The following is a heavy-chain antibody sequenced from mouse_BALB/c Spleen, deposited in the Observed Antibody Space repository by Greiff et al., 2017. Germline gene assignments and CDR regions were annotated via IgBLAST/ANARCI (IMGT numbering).Heavy chain of an antibody. J-gene: IGHJ2*01. V-gene: IGHV5-6*01. CDR2: ISSGGSYT. CDR1: GFTFSSYG. Sequence: EVQRVESGGDLVKPGGSLKLSCAVSGFTFSSYGMSWVRQTPDKRLVWVATISSGGSYTYYPDSVKGRFTISRDNAKNTLYLQMSSLKSEDTAMYYCARGGRVYFDYWGQGTTLTVSS. CDR3: ARGGRVYFDY.